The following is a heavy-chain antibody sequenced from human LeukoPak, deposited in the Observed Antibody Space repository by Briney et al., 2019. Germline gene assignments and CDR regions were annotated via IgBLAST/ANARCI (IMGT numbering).Heavy chain of an antibody. CDR2: INWNSGSI. Sequence: PGGSLRLSCAASGFTFDNYAMHWVRQAPGKGLEWVSGINWNSGSIGYADSVKGRFTISRDNAKNTLYLQMSSLRVEDTAVYYCASASSHRTAAGGDYWGQGTLVTVST. J-gene: IGHJ4*02. CDR3: ASASSHRTAAGGDY. V-gene: IGHV3-9*01. CDR1: GFTFDNYA. D-gene: IGHD6-13*01.